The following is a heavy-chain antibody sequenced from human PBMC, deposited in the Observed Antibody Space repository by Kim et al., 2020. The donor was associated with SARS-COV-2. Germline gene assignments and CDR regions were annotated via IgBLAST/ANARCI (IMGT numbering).Heavy chain of an antibody. D-gene: IGHD6-13*01. Sequence: YADSGKGRFTISRDNAKNSLYLQMTSLRADDTALYYCTRSADPGIAAAGDYWGQGTLVTVSS. J-gene: IGHJ4*02. CDR3: TRSADPGIAAAGDY. V-gene: IGHV3-20*03.